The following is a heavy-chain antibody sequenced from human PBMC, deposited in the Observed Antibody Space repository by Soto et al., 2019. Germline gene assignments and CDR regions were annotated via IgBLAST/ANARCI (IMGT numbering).Heavy chain of an antibody. CDR1: GFTFSSYS. J-gene: IGHJ5*02. CDR3: ARDGNMFRGVMWS. Sequence: EVQLVESGGGLVQPGGSLRLSCAASGFTFSSYSMNWVRQAPGEGLEWVSYISSSSSTIYYADSVKGRFTISRDNAKNSLYLQMNSLRAEDTAVYYCARDGNMFRGVMWSWGQGTLVTVSS. V-gene: IGHV3-48*01. D-gene: IGHD3-10*01. CDR2: ISSSSSTI.